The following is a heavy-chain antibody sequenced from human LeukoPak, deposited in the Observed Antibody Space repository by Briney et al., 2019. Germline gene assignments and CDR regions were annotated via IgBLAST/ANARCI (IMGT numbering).Heavy chain of an antibody. Sequence: PGGSLRLSCAASGFTFSSYWMSWVRQAPGKGLEWVANIKQDGSEKYYVDSVKGRFTTSRDNAKNSLYLQMNSLRAEDTAVYYCARKYHTGYGGNDYWGQGTLVTVSS. CDR2: IKQDGSEK. CDR3: ARKYHTGYGGNDY. V-gene: IGHV3-7*01. CDR1: GFTFSSYW. D-gene: IGHD4-23*01. J-gene: IGHJ4*02.